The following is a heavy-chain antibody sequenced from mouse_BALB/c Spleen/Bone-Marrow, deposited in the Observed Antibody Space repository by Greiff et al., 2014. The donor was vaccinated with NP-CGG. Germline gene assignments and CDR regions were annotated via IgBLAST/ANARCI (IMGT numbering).Heavy chain of an antibody. CDR1: GFTFSSYA. Sequence: EVQVVESGGGLVKPGGSLKLSCAASGFTFSSYAMSWVRQTPEKRLEWVATISSGGSYTHYADSVKGRFTISRDTAKNTLYLQMSSLRSEDTAIYYCARQDYYSSSPHWYFDVWGAGTTVTVSS. V-gene: IGHV5-9-3*01. D-gene: IGHD1-1*01. CDR3: ARQDYYSSSPHWYFDV. CDR2: ISSGGSYT. J-gene: IGHJ1*01.